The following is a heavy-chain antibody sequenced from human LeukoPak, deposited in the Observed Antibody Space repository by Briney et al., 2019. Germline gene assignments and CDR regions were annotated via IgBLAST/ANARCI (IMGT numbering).Heavy chain of an antibody. D-gene: IGHD5-18*01. V-gene: IGHV3-11*06. CDR2: ISSSSSYT. CDR3: ARGGRGYSYGFDY. CDR1: GFTFSDYY. J-gene: IGHJ4*02. Sequence: GGSLRLSCAASGFTFSDYYMSWIRQAPGKGLEWVSYISSSSSYTNYADSVKGRFTISRDNAKNSLYLQMNSLRAEDTALYFCARGGRGYSYGFDYWGQGTLVTVSS.